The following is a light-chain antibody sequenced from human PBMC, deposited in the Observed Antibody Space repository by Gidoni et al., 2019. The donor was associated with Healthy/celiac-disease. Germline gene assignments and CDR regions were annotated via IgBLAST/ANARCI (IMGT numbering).Light chain of an antibody. CDR3: AAWDDSLNGLV. J-gene: IGLJ1*01. Sequence: QSVLTQPPSASGTAGQRVTISCSGSSSNIGSTTVNWYQQLPGTAPNLLIYSNNQRPSGVPDRVSGSKSGTSASLAISGLQSEDEADYYCAAWDDSLNGLVFGTGTKVTVL. V-gene: IGLV1-44*01. CDR1: SSNIGSTT. CDR2: SNN.